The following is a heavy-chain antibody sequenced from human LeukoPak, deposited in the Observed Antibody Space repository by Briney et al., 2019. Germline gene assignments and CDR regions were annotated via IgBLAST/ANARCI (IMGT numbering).Heavy chain of an antibody. V-gene: IGHV1-2*02. CDR1: GYTFSSYD. Sequence: ASVKVSCKASGYTFSSYDINWVRQATGQGLEWMGWMNPNSGGTNYAQKFQGRVTMTRDTSISTAYMELSRLRSDDTAVYYCARDPAPNYYDSSGYYYFDYWGQGTLVTVSS. J-gene: IGHJ4*02. D-gene: IGHD3-22*01. CDR2: MNPNSGGT. CDR3: ARDPAPNYYDSSGYYYFDY.